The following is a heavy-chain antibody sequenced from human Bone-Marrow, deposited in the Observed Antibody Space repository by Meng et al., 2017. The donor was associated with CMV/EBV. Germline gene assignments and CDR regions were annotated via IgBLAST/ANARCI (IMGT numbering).Heavy chain of an antibody. CDR1: GFTFSSYG. J-gene: IGHJ6*01. CDR3: AKPDELLSDYYYGMDV. D-gene: IGHD2-2*01. CDR2: IRYDGSNK. V-gene: IGHV3-30*02. Sequence: GESLKISCAASGFTFSSYGMHWVRQAPGKGLEWVAFIRYDGSNKYYADSVKGRFTISRDNSKNTLYLQMNSLRAEDTAVYYCAKPDELLSDYYYGMDVWGQGTTVTGSS.